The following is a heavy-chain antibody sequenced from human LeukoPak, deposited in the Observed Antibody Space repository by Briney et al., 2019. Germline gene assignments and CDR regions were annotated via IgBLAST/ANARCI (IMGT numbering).Heavy chain of an antibody. CDR3: ASVSAYYYDSSGYLDAFDI. CDR1: GGSISSYY. V-gene: IGHV4-59*01. Sequence: KTSETLSLTCTVSGGSISSYYWSWIRQPPGKGLEWIGYIYYSGSTNYNPSLKSRVTISVDTSKNQFSLKLSSVTAADTAVYYCASVSAYYYDSSGYLDAFDIWGQGTMVTVSS. CDR2: IYYSGST. D-gene: IGHD3-22*01. J-gene: IGHJ3*02.